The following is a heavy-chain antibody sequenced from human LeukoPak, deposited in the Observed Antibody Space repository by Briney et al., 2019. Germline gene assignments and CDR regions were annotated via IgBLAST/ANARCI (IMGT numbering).Heavy chain of an antibody. CDR3: ARDVTNYDSSGRFDY. D-gene: IGHD3-22*01. V-gene: IGHV4-39*07. CDR1: GGSISSSSYY. Sequence: SETLSLTCTVSGGSISSSSYYWGWIRQPPGKGLEWIGSIYYSGSTYYNPSLKSRVTISVDTSKNQFSLKLSSVTAADTAVYYCARDVTNYDSSGRFDYWGQGTLVTVSS. J-gene: IGHJ4*02. CDR2: IYYSGST.